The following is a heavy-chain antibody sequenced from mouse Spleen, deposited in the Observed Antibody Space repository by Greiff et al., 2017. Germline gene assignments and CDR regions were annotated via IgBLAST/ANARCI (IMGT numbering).Heavy chain of an antibody. V-gene: IGHV5-4*01. J-gene: IGHJ1*03. Sequence: EVQGVESGGGLVKPGGSLKLSCAASGFTFSSYAMSWVRQTPEKRLEWVATISDGGSYTYYPDNVKGRFTISRDNAKNNLYLQMSHLKSEDTAMYYCARERSYGSSPYFDVWGTGTTVTVSS. CDR3: ARERSYGSSPYFDV. D-gene: IGHD1-1*01. CDR2: ISDGGSYT. CDR1: GFTFSSYA.